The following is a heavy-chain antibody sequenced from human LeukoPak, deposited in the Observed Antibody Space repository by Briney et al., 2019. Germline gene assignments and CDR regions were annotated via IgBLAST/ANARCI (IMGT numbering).Heavy chain of an antibody. V-gene: IGHV1-2*02. CDR1: GYTFTGYY. CDR2: INPNSGGT. Sequence: ASVKVSCKASGYTFTGYYMHWVRQAPGQGLEWMGWINPNSGGTNYAQKFQGRVTMTRDTFISTAYMELSRLRSDDTAVYYCASAPDGSFGDYYGMDVWGQGTTVTVSS. CDR3: ASAPDGSFGDYYGMDV. J-gene: IGHJ6*02. D-gene: IGHD3-10*01.